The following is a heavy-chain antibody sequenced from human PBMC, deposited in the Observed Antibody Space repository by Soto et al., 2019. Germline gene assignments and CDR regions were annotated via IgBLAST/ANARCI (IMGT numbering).Heavy chain of an antibody. D-gene: IGHD3-16*02. J-gene: IGHJ6*02. CDR2: ISSSGSTR. CDR1: GFTFSSYE. CDR3: ARIEPLGHQNYYYYGMDV. Sequence: EVQLVESGGGLVQPGGSLRLSCAASGFTFSSYEMNWVRQAPGKGLEWVSYISSSGSTRYYADSVKGRFTISRDNAKNALYLQMNSLRAEDTAVYYCARIEPLGHQNYYYYGMDVWGQGTTVTVSS. V-gene: IGHV3-48*03.